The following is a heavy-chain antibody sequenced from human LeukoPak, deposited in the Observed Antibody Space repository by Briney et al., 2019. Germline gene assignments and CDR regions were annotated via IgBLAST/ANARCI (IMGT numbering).Heavy chain of an antibody. D-gene: IGHD2-2*01. Sequence: GSLRLSCAASGFTFSGYAMNWVRQAPGKGLEWVAVISYDGSNKYYADSVKGRFTISRDNAKNTLYLQMNSLRAEDTAVYYCARDTINYFEYWGQGTLVTVSS. J-gene: IGHJ4*02. CDR2: ISYDGSNK. V-gene: IGHV3-33*05. CDR1: GFTFSGYA. CDR3: ARDTINYFEY.